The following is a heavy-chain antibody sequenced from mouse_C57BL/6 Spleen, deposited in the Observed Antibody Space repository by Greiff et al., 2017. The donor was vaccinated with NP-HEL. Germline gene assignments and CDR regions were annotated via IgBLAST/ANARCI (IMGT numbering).Heavy chain of an antibody. CDR2: IDPSDSYT. CDR1: GYTFTSYW. Sequence: QVQLKQPGAELVKPGASVKLSCKASGYTFTSYWMQWVKQRPGQGLEWIGEIDPSDSYTNYNQKFKGKATLTVDTSSSTAYMQLSSLTSEDSAVYYCARQRTAQAPFDYWGQGTTLTVSS. CDR3: ARQRTAQAPFDY. D-gene: IGHD3-2*02. J-gene: IGHJ2*01. V-gene: IGHV1-50*01.